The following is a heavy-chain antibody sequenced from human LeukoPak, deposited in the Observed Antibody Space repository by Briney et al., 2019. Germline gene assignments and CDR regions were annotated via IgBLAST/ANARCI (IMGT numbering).Heavy chain of an antibody. CDR1: GVSISSYY. CDR3: ARVTGYMIEDYFDY. Sequence: PSETLSLTCTVSGVSISSYYWSWLRQPPGKGLEWIGYIYYSGSTNYNPSLKSRVTISVETSKNQFSLKLSSVTAADTAVYYCARVTGYMIEDYFDYWGQGTLVTVSS. V-gene: IGHV4-59*01. CDR2: IYYSGST. J-gene: IGHJ4*02. D-gene: IGHD3-22*01.